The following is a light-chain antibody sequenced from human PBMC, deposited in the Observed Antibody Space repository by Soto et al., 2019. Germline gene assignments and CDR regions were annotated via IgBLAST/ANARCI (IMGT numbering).Light chain of an antibody. CDR2: DVS. Sequence: DIQTTQSPSTLSASGGARVTIRFRASQTISSWLAWDQQQPRKAPKLLIYDVSSLESGVPSRFSGSGSGTEFTLTISSLQADYYATYYCQHYNTFSTFGQGTKVDIK. CDR1: QTISSW. V-gene: IGKV1-5*01. J-gene: IGKJ1*01. CDR3: QHYNTFST.